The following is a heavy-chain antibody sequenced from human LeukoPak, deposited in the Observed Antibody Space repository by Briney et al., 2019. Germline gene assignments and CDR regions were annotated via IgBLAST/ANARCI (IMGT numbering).Heavy chain of an antibody. Sequence: GGSLRLPCAASGFTFSAYSMKWVRQAPGKGLEWVSYISSSSSAISHADSVKGRFTTSRDNAKNSLYLQMNSLRAEDTAVYYCARVSIAVAGMDYWGQGTLVTVSS. V-gene: IGHV3-48*04. J-gene: IGHJ4*02. CDR3: ARVSIAVAGMDY. CDR2: ISSSSSAI. CDR1: GFTFSAYS. D-gene: IGHD6-19*01.